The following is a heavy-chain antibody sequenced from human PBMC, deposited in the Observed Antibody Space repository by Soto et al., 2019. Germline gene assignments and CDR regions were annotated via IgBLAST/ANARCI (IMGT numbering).Heavy chain of an antibody. J-gene: IGHJ3*02. CDR3: ARGGGLTVTTGGDAFDI. CDR1: GFTFSSYG. V-gene: IGHV3-33*01. D-gene: IGHD4-4*01. CDR2: IWYDGSNK. Sequence: GGSLRLSCAASGFTFSSYGMHWVRQAPGKGLEWVAVIWYDGSNKYYADSVKGRFTISRDNSKNTLYLQMNSLRAEDTAVYYCARGGGLTVTTGGDAFDIWGQGTMVTVSS.